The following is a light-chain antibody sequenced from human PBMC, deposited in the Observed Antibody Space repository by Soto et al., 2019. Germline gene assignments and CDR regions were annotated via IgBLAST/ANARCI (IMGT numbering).Light chain of an antibody. Sequence: EIVMTQPPATLSVSPGERATLSCRASQSVSSNLAWYQKKPGQAPRLLIYGASTRATGIPARFSGSGSGTEFTLTISSLHSEDIAVYYCQQYDRWPPGRGRFTFGPGTKVEIK. CDR1: QSVSSN. V-gene: IGKV3-15*01. CDR2: GAS. J-gene: IGKJ3*01. CDR3: QQYDRWPPGRGRFT.